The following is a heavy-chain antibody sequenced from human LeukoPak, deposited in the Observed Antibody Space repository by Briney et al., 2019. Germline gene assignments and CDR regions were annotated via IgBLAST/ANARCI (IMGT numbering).Heavy chain of an antibody. CDR1: GYSFTSYW. J-gene: IGHJ3*02. Sequence: GESLKISCKGSGYSFTSYWIGWVRQMPGKDLEWMGIIYPGDSDTRYSPSFQGQVTISADKSISTAYLQWSSLKASDTAMYYCARHVGLDSSGYYSRDAFDIWGQGTMVTVSS. V-gene: IGHV5-51*01. D-gene: IGHD3-22*01. CDR2: IYPGDSDT. CDR3: ARHVGLDSSGYYSRDAFDI.